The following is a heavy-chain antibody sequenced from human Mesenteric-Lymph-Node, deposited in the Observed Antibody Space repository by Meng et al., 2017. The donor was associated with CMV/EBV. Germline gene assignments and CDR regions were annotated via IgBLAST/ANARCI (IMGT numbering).Heavy chain of an antibody. CDR2: ISDTSTIT. CDR3: ARDLGNGNPSFFDN. CDR1: GFTFSSYS. V-gene: IGHV3-48*04. J-gene: IGHJ4*02. D-gene: IGHD1-1*01. Sequence: GESLKISCAASGFTFSSYSMNWVRQAPGKGLEWVSYISDTSTITYYADSVNGRFTISRDNAKNSLYLQMNSLRVGDTAVYFCARDLGNGNPSFFDNWGQGTLVTVSS.